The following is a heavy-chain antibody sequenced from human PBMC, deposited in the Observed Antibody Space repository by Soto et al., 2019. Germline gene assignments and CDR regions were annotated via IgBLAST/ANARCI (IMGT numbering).Heavy chain of an antibody. D-gene: IGHD6-19*01. CDR3: ARKWGTYSSASLDY. V-gene: IGHV3-30*04. CDR1: GFSFTHYT. J-gene: IGHJ4*02. Sequence: GGSLRLSCAASGFSFTHYTINWVRQAPGKGLEWVAVMSYDGTNEYYADSVKGRFTISRDNSKSTVYLQMNSLTPEDTALYYCARKWGTYSSASLDYWGLGTLVAVSS. CDR2: MSYDGTNE.